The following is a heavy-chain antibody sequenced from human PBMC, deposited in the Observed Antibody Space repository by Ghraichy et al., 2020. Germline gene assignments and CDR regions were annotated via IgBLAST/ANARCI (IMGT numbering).Heavy chain of an antibody. J-gene: IGHJ6*02. CDR3: AKEPGYYYDSSGLIGGMDV. Sequence: LTCAASGFTFSSYAMSWVRQAPGKGLEWVSAISGSGGRTYYADSVKGRFTISRDSSKNTLYLQMNSLRAEDTAVYYCAKEPGYYYDSSGLIGGMDVWGQGTTVTVSS. CDR1: GFTFSSYA. D-gene: IGHD3-22*01. V-gene: IGHV3-23*01. CDR2: ISGSGGRT.